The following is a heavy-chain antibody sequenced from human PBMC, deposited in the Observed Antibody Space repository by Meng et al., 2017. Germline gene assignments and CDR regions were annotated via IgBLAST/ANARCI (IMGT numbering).Heavy chain of an antibody. V-gene: IGHV7-4-1*02. J-gene: IGHJ4*02. D-gene: IGHD2-2*01. CDR1: GYTLTSYA. Sequence: QVQLVQSGSELRKPGASVKVSCKASGYTLTSYAINWLRQAPGQGLQWMGWIDTKTGNPTYVPGFTGRLVFSLDTSVSTAYLQISGLKAGDTAVYYCTRDGYSDCSRTSCFDSWGQGTLVTVSS. CDR2: IDTKTGNP. CDR3: TRDGYSDCSRTSCFDS.